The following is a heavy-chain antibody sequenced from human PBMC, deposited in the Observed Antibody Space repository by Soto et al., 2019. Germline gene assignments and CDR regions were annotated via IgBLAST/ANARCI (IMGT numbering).Heavy chain of an antibody. Sequence: EVQLLESGGGLVQPGRSLRLSCAASGFTFDDFAMHWVRQAPGKGLEWVAGINWRSDDRGYADSVKGRFTIFRDNAKNTRYLQMNSLRIDDTAFYYCAKDREQWLVTGVEVSWCQGTLVTVSS. CDR3: AKDREQWLVTGVEVS. CDR1: GFTFDDFA. V-gene: IGHV3-9*01. CDR2: INWRSDDR. J-gene: IGHJ4*02. D-gene: IGHD6-19*01.